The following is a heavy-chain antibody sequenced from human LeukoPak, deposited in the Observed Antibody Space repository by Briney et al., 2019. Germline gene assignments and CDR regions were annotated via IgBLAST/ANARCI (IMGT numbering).Heavy chain of an antibody. Sequence: GGSLRLSCAASGFTFTHYGMHWVRQAPGKGLEWVAFIRYDGSNDYYGDSVKGRFTISRDTSKNTLYLQMNSLRVEDTAMYYCVRDGEVSFWSGHHPPDYWGQGTLVTVSS. CDR3: VRDGEVSFWSGHHPPDY. J-gene: IGHJ4*02. CDR2: IRYDGSND. CDR1: GFTFTHYG. D-gene: IGHD3-3*01. V-gene: IGHV3-30*02.